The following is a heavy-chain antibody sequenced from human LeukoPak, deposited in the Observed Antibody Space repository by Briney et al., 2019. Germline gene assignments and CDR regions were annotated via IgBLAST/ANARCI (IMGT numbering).Heavy chain of an antibody. CDR2: IYHSGST. CDR1: GGSISSSNW. Sequence: PSETLSPTCAVSGGSISSSNWWSWVRQPPGKGLEWIGEIYHSGSTNYNPSLKSRVTISVDTSKNQFSLKLTSVTAADTAVYYCARGRPGRDGYNYFDYWGQGTLVTVSS. J-gene: IGHJ4*02. V-gene: IGHV4-4*02. D-gene: IGHD5-24*01. CDR3: ARGRPGRDGYNYFDY.